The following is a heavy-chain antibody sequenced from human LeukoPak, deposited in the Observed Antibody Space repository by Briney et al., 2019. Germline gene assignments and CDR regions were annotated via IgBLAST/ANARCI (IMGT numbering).Heavy chain of an antibody. V-gene: IGHV3-21*01. J-gene: IGHJ4*02. CDR2: IGSSGSYI. CDR1: GFTFSSYH. Sequence: TGGSLRLSCEVSGFTFSSYHMNWVRQAPGKGLEWVSSIGSSGSYIYYADSLTGRFAISRDNAKNSLYLQMNSLRAEDTAMYYCARRATTERGHSYGLDFWGQGTLVTVSS. CDR3: ARRATTERGHSYGLDF. D-gene: IGHD5-18*01.